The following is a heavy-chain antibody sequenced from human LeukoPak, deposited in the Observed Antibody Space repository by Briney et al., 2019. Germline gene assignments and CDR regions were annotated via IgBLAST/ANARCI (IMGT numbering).Heavy chain of an antibody. Sequence: GGSLRLSCAASGFIFSNYAMHWVRQAPGKGLEGVANIKEDGSEKYYVDSVKGRFTISRDNDKHSLYLQKNSLRADDTAVYYCARGGYSYTWPPSYYYGMDVWGQGTTVTASS. J-gene: IGHJ6*02. CDR3: ARGGYSYTWPPSYYYGMDV. D-gene: IGHD5-18*01. V-gene: IGHV3-7*05. CDR1: GFIFSNYA. CDR2: IKEDGSEK.